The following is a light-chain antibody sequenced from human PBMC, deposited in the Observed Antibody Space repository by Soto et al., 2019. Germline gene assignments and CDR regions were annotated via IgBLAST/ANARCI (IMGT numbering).Light chain of an antibody. CDR1: SSDVGGYNY. CDR2: EVS. Sequence: QSVLTQPPSASGSPGQSVTISCTGTSSDVGGYNYVSWYQQHPGKAPKLMIYEVSKRPSGVPDRFSGSKSGNTASLTVSGLLAEEEAVYYCSSYAGVNSLVFGGGTKLTVL. CDR3: SSYAGVNSLV. V-gene: IGLV2-8*01. J-gene: IGLJ3*02.